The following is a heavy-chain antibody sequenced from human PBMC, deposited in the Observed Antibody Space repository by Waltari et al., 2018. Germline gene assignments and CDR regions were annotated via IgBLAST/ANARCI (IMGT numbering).Heavy chain of an antibody. D-gene: IGHD3-10*01. CDR3: ARGGSGSYYTLDY. Sequence: QVQLVQSGAEVKKPGASVKVSCKASGYTFTGYYMHCVRQAPGQGLEGMGWINPNSGGKNYSQKFQGRVTMTRDTSISTAYMELSRLGSDDTAVYYCARGGSGSYYTLDYWGQGTLVTVSS. V-gene: IGHV1-2*02. CDR1: GYTFTGYY. CDR2: INPNSGGK. J-gene: IGHJ4*02.